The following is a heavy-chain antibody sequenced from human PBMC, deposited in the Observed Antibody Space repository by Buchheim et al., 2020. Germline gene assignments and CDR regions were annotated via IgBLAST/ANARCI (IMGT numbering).Heavy chain of an antibody. CDR3: AKEVGYSSGWFDP. CDR2: IGGSGGSI. V-gene: IGHV3-23*01. J-gene: IGHJ5*02. Sequence: EVRLLESGGGLLQPGGSLRLSCAASGFNFGRYAMSWVRQAPGKGPEWVSGIGGSGGSIYYADSVEGRFTIPRENSKKKLDLKMNSLRAEDTAVYYCAKEVGYSSGWFDPWGQGTL. D-gene: IGHD6-19*01. CDR1: GFNFGRYA.